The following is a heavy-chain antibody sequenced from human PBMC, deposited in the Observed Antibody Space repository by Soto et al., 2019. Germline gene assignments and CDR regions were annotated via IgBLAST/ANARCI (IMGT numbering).Heavy chain of an antibody. CDR3: VRATYFSDSSGYTRCLDY. V-gene: IGHV3-72*01. J-gene: IGHJ4*02. D-gene: IGHD3-22*01. CDR2: SRDKPQGYST. Sequence: ESGGGLVQPGGSLRLSCAGSVFTLSDHYIDWVRQAPGKGLEWVGRSRDKPQGYSTAYAASVKGRFTTSRDESKNSAYLQMNSLKTEDTAVYYCVRATYFSDSSGYTRCLDYWGQGTLVTVSS. CDR1: VFTLSDHY.